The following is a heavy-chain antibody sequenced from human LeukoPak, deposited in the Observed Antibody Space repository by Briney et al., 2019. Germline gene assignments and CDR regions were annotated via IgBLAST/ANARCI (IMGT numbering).Heavy chain of an antibody. D-gene: IGHD3-3*01. J-gene: IGHJ5*02. Sequence: GGSLRLSCAASGFTFSSYWMHWVRQAPGKGLVWVSRINSDGSSTSYADSVKGRFTISRDNAKNTLYLQMNSLGAEDTAVYYCARVYDFWSGYTLDPWGQGTLVTVSS. CDR2: INSDGSST. V-gene: IGHV3-74*01. CDR3: ARVYDFWSGYTLDP. CDR1: GFTFSSYW.